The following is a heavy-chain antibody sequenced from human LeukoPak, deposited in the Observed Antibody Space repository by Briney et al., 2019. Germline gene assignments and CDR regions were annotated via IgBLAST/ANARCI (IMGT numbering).Heavy chain of an antibody. CDR1: GFSFDDFS. J-gene: IGHJ5*02. CDR3: SKAREKYNWNDGSAES. D-gene: IGHD1-20*01. V-gene: IGHV3-49*03. Sequence: GGSLRLSCTASGFSFDDFSIGWIRQTPGKGLEWVGFIRIRAYAATTEYAASVRGRFTISRDDSKNIAYLQMSSLRTDDTGVYYCSKAREKYNWNDGSAESWGQGTLVTVSS. CDR2: IRIRAYAATT.